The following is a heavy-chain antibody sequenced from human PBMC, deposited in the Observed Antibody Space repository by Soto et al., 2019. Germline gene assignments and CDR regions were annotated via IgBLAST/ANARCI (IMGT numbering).Heavy chain of an antibody. J-gene: IGHJ6*02. CDR2: INPNSGGT. CDR3: ARGAYCSGGSCYGMDV. V-gene: IGHV1-2*04. CDR1: GYTFTGYY. D-gene: IGHD2-15*01. Sequence: ASVKVSCKASGYTFTGYYMHWVRQAPGQGLEWMGWINPNSGGTNYAQKFQGWVTMTRDTSISTAYMELSRLRSDDTAVYYCARGAYCSGGSCYGMDVWGQGTTVTVSS.